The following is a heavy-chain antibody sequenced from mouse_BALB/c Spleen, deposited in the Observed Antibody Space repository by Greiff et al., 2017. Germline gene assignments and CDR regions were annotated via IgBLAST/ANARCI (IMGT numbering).Heavy chain of an antibody. CDR1: GYTFTDYN. D-gene: IGHD2-4*01. CDR2: IYPYNGGT. Sequence: EVKLQESGPELVKPGASVKISCKASGYTFTDYNMHLVKQSHGKSLEWIGYIYPYNGGTGYNQKFKSKATLTVDNSSSTAYMELRSLTSEDSAVYYCARVYYDPYAMDYWGQGTSVTVSS. J-gene: IGHJ4*01. CDR3: ARVYYDPYAMDY. V-gene: IGHV1S29*02.